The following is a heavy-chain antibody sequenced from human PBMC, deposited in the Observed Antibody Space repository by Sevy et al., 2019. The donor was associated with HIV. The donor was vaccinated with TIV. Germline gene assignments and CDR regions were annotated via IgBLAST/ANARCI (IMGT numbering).Heavy chain of an antibody. J-gene: IGHJ6*03. Sequence: GGSLRLSCAASGFTVSSNYMSWVRQAPGKGLEWVSVIYSGGSTYYADSVKGRFTISRDNSKNTLYLQMNSLRAEDTGVYYWARVGVLVGDCSSSSCYKNYFMDVLGKGTTVTVSS. CDR1: GFTVSSNY. CDR2: IYSGGST. D-gene: IGHD2-2*02. V-gene: IGHV3-53*01. CDR3: ARVGVLVGDCSSSSCYKNYFMDV.